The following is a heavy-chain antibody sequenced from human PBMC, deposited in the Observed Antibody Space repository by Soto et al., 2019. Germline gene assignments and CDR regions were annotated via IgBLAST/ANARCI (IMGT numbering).Heavy chain of an antibody. CDR3: ARDIRSIITRPHMDV. Sequence: GGSLRLSCAASGFTFSSYAMHWVRQAPGKGLEWVAIIWSDGSNKYYADSVKGRFTISRDNSKNTLYLQMNSLRAEDTAVYYCARDIRSIITRPHMDVWGKGTTVTVSS. V-gene: IGHV3-33*01. CDR1: GFTFSSYA. D-gene: IGHD6-6*01. J-gene: IGHJ6*03. CDR2: IWSDGSNK.